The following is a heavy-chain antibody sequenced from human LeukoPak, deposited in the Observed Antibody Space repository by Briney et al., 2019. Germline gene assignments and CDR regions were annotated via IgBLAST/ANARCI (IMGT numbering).Heavy chain of an antibody. D-gene: IGHD2-2*01. CDR2: INHSGST. J-gene: IGHJ3*02. V-gene: IGHV4-34*01. CDR1: GGSFSGYY. Sequence: SETLSLTCAVYGGSFSGYYWSWIRQPPGKGLEWIGEINHSGSTNYNPSLKSLVTISVDTSKNQFSLKLSSVTAADTAVYYCARGRRKYQLLLINHDAFDIWGQGTMVTVSS. CDR3: ARGRRKYQLLLINHDAFDI.